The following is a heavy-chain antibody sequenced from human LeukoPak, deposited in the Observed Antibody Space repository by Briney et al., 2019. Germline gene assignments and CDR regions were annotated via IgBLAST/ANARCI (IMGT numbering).Heavy chain of an antibody. D-gene: IGHD3-10*01. Sequence: SVKVSCKASGGTFISYAISWVRQAPGQGLEWMGGIIPIFGTANYAQKFQGRVTITADESTRTAYMELSSLRSEDTAVYYCARCPVTMVRGVIIVDAFDIWGQGTMVTVSS. CDR1: GGTFISYA. CDR2: IIPIFGTA. V-gene: IGHV1-69*13. CDR3: ARCPVTMVRGVIIVDAFDI. J-gene: IGHJ3*02.